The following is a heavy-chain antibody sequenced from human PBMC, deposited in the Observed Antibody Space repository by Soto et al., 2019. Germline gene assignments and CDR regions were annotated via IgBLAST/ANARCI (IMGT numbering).Heavy chain of an antibody. CDR3: ARVVVVPAASLEAYYYYYYGMDV. V-gene: IGHV4-34*01. D-gene: IGHD2-2*01. Sequence: NPSETLSLTCAVYGGSFSGYYWSWIRQPPGKGLEWIGEINHSGSTNYNPSLKSRVTISVDTSKNQFSLKLSSVTAADTAVYYCARVVVVPAASLEAYYYYYYGMDVWGQGTTVTVSS. CDR2: INHSGST. CDR1: GGSFSGYY. J-gene: IGHJ6*02.